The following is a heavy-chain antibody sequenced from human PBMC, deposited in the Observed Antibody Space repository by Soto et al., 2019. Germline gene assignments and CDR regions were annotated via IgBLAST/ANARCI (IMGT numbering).Heavy chain of an antibody. CDR1: GFTFTSSA. D-gene: IGHD6-13*01. Sequence: SVKVSCKASGFTFTSSAVQWVRQARGQRLEWIGWIVVGSGNTNYAQKFQERVTITRDMSTSTAYMELSSLRSEDTAVYYCAAKRYSSSWFGGQDYWGQGTLVTSPQ. CDR2: IVVGSGNT. V-gene: IGHV1-58*01. CDR3: AAKRYSSSWFGGQDY. J-gene: IGHJ4*02.